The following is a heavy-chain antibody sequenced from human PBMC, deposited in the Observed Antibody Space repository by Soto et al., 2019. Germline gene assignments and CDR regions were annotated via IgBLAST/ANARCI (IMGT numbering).Heavy chain of an antibody. D-gene: IGHD3-3*01. Sequence: QVQLQESGPGLVKPSQTLSLTCTVSGGSISSGAYHWNWIRQHPGKGLEWIGYIYYNGATYYSSSLRSRVDISLDTSRNQFSLRLASGTAADTAVYYCARGSAGRFLGVYYGVDVWGPGTTVTVSS. CDR2: IYYNGAT. J-gene: IGHJ6*02. CDR1: GGSISSGAYH. V-gene: IGHV4-31*03. CDR3: ARGSAGRFLGVYYGVDV.